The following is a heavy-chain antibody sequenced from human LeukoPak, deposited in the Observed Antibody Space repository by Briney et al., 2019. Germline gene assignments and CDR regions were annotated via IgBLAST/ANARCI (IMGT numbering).Heavy chain of an antibody. D-gene: IGHD6-13*01. J-gene: IGHJ6*03. CDR2: ISYDGSNK. Sequence: GRSLRLSCAASGFTFSSYAMHWVRQAPGKGLEWVAVISYDGSNKYYADSVKGRFTISRDNSKNTLYLQMNSLRAEDTAVYYCARDVSAYSSKFDYYYYYMDVWGKGTTVTVSS. CDR1: GFTFSSYA. V-gene: IGHV3-30-3*01. CDR3: ARDVSAYSSKFDYYYYYMDV.